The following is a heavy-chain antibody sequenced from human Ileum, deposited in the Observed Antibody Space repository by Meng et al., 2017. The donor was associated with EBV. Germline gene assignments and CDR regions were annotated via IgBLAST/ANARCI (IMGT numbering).Heavy chain of an antibody. CDR3: ARESYSDSSGYYSLDY. J-gene: IGHJ4*02. V-gene: IGHV4-4*02. D-gene: IGHD3-22*01. CDR2: IHHTEST. Sequence: GQLPESGPGLVKPSGTLSLTCAVSGGSISSSNWWSWVRQAPGKGLEWIGEIHHTESTNYNPSLKSRVTISVDKSKNQFSLKLSSVTAADTAVYYCARESYSDSSGYYSLDYWGQGSLVTVSS. CDR1: GGSISSSNW.